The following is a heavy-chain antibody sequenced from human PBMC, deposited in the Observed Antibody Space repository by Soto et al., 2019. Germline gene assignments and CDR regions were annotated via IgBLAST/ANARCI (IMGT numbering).Heavy chain of an antibody. CDR1: GYSFNTYA. V-gene: IGHV1-18*01. J-gene: IGHJ4*02. CDR3: ARGRTWGARDFDY. CDR2: ISDYNGHT. D-gene: IGHD3-16*01. Sequence: QVRLVQSGGEVKRPGASVRVSCKASGYSFNTYAISWVRQAPGQGLEWMGWISDYNGHTDYAQKFQGRVTMTTDTSTNTVSMELRGLTSDDAAVYYSARGRTWGARDFDYWGQGTLVTVSS.